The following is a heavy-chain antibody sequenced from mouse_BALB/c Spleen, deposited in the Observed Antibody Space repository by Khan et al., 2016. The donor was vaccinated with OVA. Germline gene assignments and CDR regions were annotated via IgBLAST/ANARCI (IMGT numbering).Heavy chain of an antibody. J-gene: IGHJ3*01. V-gene: IGHV3-2*02. CDR2: INYSGTT. CDR1: GFSITSDYA. D-gene: IGHD1-1*02. CDR3: ARGWSY. Sequence: EVQLQESGPGLVKPSQSLSLTCTVTGFSITSDYAWNWIRQFPGNKLEWVGYINYSGTTSYHPSLKSRISITRDKSKNQFFLQLNSVTTEDTATYYCARGWSYWGQGTLVTVSA.